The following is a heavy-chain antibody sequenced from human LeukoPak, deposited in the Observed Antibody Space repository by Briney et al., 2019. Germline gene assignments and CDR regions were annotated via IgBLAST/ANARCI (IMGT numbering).Heavy chain of an antibody. CDR2: IYTSGST. J-gene: IGHJ6*03. Sequence: SETLSLTCTVSGGSISSGSYYWSWIRQPAGKGLEWIGRIYTSGSTNYNPSLKSRVTISVDTSTNQFSLKLSSVPAADTAVYYCARRLAAAGPDYYYYYYYMDVWGKGTTVTVSS. D-gene: IGHD6-13*01. CDR3: ARRLAAAGPDYYYYYYYMDV. CDR1: GGSISSGSYY. V-gene: IGHV4-61*02.